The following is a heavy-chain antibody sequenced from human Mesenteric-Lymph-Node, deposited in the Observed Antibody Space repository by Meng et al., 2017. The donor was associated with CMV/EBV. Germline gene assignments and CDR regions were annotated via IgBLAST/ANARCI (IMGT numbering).Heavy chain of an antibody. CDR2: IGSTGGFI. V-gene: IGHV3-21*01. D-gene: IGHD1-7*01. CDR1: GFTFSRYS. Sequence: GESLKISCAASGFTFSRYSMNWVRQAPGKGLEWVSSIGSTGGFIYYADSVKGRFTISRDNAKKSVYLQMDDLRAEGTAVYYCARVKVVITGTKYFDYWGQGTLVTVSS. CDR3: ARVKVVITGTKYFDY. J-gene: IGHJ4*02.